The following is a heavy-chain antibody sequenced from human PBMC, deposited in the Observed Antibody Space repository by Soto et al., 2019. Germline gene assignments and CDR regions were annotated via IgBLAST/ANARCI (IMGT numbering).Heavy chain of an antibody. CDR2: IYPGDSDT. D-gene: IGHD6-13*01. CDR1: GYSFTSYW. V-gene: IGHV5-51*01. J-gene: IGHJ6*02. Sequence: LGESLKISCKGSGYSFTSYWIGWVRQMPGKGLEWMGIIYPGDSDTRYSPSFQGQVTISADKSISTAYLQWSSLKASDTAMYYCARQQRYSREPYYYYGMDVWGQGTTVTVSS. CDR3: ARQQRYSREPYYYYGMDV.